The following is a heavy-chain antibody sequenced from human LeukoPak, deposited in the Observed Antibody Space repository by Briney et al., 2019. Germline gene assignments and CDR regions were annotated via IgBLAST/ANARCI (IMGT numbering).Heavy chain of an antibody. CDR1: GFTFSSYG. J-gene: IGHJ6*03. CDR3: AKGGRLTPYYYYYYMDV. CDR2: IRYDGSNK. Sequence: PGGSLRLSCAASGFTFSSYGMHWVRQAPGKGLEWVAFIRYDGSNKYYADSVKGRFTISRDNSKNTLYLQMNSLRAEDTAVYYCAKGGRLTPYYYYYYMDVWGKGTTVTISS. D-gene: IGHD1-14*01. V-gene: IGHV3-30*02.